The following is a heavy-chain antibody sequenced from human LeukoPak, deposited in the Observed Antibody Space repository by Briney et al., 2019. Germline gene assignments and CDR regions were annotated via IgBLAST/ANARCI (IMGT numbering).Heavy chain of an antibody. CDR2: IRYDGSNK. D-gene: IGHD1-26*01. J-gene: IGHJ6*03. CDR1: GFTFSSYG. Sequence: GGSLRLSCAASGFTFSSYGMHWVRQAPGKGLEWVAFIRYDGSNKYYADSVKGRFTISRDNSKNTLYLQMNSLRAEDTAVYYCAKIPQREWELPRNYYYYYMDVWGKGTTVTVSS. V-gene: IGHV3-30*02. CDR3: AKIPQREWELPRNYYYYYMDV.